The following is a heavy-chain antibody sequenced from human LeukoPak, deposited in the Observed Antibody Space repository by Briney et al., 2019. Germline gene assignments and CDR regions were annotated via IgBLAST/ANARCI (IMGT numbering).Heavy chain of an antibody. D-gene: IGHD6-13*01. V-gene: IGHV3-30-3*01. CDR3: ARALDVAAADHGHYGMDV. CDR1: GFTFSSYA. J-gene: IGHJ6*02. CDR2: ISYDGSNK. Sequence: PGGSLRLSCAASGFTFSSYAMHWVRQAPGKGLEWVAVISYDGSNKYYADSVKGRFTISRGNAKNSLYLQMNSLRAEDTAVYYCARALDVAAADHGHYGMDVWGQGTTVTVSS.